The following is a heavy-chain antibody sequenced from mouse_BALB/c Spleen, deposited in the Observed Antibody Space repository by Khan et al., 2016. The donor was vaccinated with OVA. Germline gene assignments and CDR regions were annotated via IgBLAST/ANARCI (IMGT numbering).Heavy chain of an antibody. CDR1: GYTVTNNG. J-gene: IGHJ3*01. CDR2: IKTYTGEP. D-gene: IGHD2-1*01. Sequence: QIQLVQSGPELKKPGETVKISCKAAGYTVTNNGMNWVKQAQGKGLKWMDWIKTYTGEPTYADDFKGRFAFSLETSATSSYSHITNLQTENTATYLCTRSNCNYWITYRGQGTTVTVST. V-gene: IGHV9-3-1*01. CDR3: TRSNCNYWITY.